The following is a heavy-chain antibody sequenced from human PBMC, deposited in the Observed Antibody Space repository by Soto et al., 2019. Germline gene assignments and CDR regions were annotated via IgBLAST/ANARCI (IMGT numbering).Heavy chain of an antibody. CDR3: AKTYYYGSGSYFPFDS. V-gene: IGHV3-33*06. CDR1: GFSFSRYA. D-gene: IGHD3-10*01. J-gene: IGHJ4*02. Sequence: PGGSLRLSCAASGFSFSRYAMHWVRQAPGKGLEWVAVIWYDGTNKYYADSVKGRFTISRDNSRNTLFLQMNSLRAEDTAVYYCAKTYYYGSGSYFPFDSWGQGTLVTVSS. CDR2: IWYDGTNK.